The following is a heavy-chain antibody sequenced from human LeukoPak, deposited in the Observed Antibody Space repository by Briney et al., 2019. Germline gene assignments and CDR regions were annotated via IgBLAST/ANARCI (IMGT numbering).Heavy chain of an antibody. V-gene: IGHV4-30-2*01. D-gene: IGHD5-24*01. Sequence: SETLSLTCTVSGGSISSGGYYWSWIRQPPGKGLEWIGYIYHSGSTYYNPSLKSRVTISVDTSKNQFSLKLSSVTAADTAVYYCAEIEMAATIYYWGQGTLVTVSS. CDR2: IYHSGST. CDR1: GGSISSGGYY. CDR3: AEIEMAATIYY. J-gene: IGHJ4*02.